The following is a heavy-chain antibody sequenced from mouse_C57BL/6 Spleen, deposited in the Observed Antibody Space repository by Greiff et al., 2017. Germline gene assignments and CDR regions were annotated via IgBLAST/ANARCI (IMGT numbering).Heavy chain of an antibody. J-gene: IGHJ4*01. CDR3: ARGGYYRPIDY. CDR2: IYPRDGST. Sequence: VKLLASGPELVKPGASVKLSCKASGYTFTSYDINWVKQRPGQGLEWIGWIYPRDGSTKYNQKFKGKATLTVDTSSSTAYMELHSLTSEDSAVYFCARGGYYRPIDYWGQGTTLTVSS. D-gene: IGHD2-3*01. V-gene: IGHV1-85*01. CDR1: GYTFTSYD.